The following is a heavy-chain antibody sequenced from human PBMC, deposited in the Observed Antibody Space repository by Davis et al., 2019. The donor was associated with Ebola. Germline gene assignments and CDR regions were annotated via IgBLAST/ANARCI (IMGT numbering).Heavy chain of an antibody. J-gene: IGHJ6*02. CDR1: GFTFGDYA. V-gene: IGHV3-49*03. CDR2: IRSKAYGGTT. CDR3: ARVSNKFGMDV. D-gene: IGHD1/OR15-1a*01. Sequence: GESLKISCTASGFTFGDYAMSWFRQAPGKGLEWVGFIRSKAYGGTTEYAASVKGRFTISRDNAKNSLYLQMNSLRAEDTAVYYCARVSNKFGMDVWGQGTTVTVSS.